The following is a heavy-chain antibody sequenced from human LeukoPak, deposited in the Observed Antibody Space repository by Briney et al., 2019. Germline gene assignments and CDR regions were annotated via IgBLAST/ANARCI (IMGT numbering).Heavy chain of an antibody. CDR3: ARVAGYDSSAMGDY. Sequence: ASVKVSCKASGYTFTSYYMHWVRQAPGQGLEWMGGIIPIFGTANYAQKFQGRVTITADESTSTAYMELSSLRSEDTAVYYCARVAGYDSSAMGDYWGQGTLVTVSS. CDR1: GYTFTSYY. V-gene: IGHV1-69*13. J-gene: IGHJ4*02. CDR2: IIPIFGTA. D-gene: IGHD3-22*01.